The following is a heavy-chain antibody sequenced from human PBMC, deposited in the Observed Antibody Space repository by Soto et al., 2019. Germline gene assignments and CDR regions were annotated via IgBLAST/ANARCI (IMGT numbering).Heavy chain of an antibody. Sequence: PSETLSLTCNVSGAPISSGGFYWSWIRQHPGKGPEWIGYIYNSGTTFYNPSLGSRVTMSLDAAKNHFSLDLEMNSLRAEDTAVYYCVSWVSPHFDYWGPGTLVTVSS. J-gene: IGHJ4*02. D-gene: IGHD2-8*01. CDR1: GAPISSGGFY. CDR2: IYNSGTT. CDR3: VSWVSPHFDY. V-gene: IGHV4-31*03.